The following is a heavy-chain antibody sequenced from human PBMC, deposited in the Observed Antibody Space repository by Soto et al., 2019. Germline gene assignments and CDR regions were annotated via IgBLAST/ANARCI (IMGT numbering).Heavy chain of an antibody. CDR1: GYHLTIYG. J-gene: IGHJ6*02. CDR3: ATTTCYSYYYYGMGV. D-gene: IGHD5-12*01. Sequence: QVQLVQSGAEVKKPGASVKVSCKASGYHLTIYGISWVRQAPGQGLEWMGWISAYNGDTNYAQKFQGRGTLTTDTSTSTAYMELRSLRSDDTAVYYCATTTCYSYYYYGMGVWGQGTTVTVSS. CDR2: ISAYNGDT. V-gene: IGHV1-18*01.